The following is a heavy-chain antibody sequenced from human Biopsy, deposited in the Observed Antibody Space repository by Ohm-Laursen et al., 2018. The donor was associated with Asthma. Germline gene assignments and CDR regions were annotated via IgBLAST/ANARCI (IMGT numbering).Heavy chain of an antibody. J-gene: IGHJ5*02. CDR2: SDQSGYT. CDR1: GGYLTGHY. Sequence: GTLSLTCTVYGGYLTGHYWNWLRPPPGKGLEWIGESDQSGYTNSNPSLKSRITITADTSKYQLHLNLSCVTAADTAVYFCARAAIAGIRGWFDPWGQGTQVTVSS. V-gene: IGHV4-34*01. D-gene: IGHD2-2*02. CDR3: ARAAIAGIRGWFDP.